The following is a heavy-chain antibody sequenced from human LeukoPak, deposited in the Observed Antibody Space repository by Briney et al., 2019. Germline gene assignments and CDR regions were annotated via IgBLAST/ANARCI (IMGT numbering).Heavy chain of an antibody. CDR3: ARVAPDFWSGYYGDY. D-gene: IGHD3-3*01. CDR2: MNPNSGNT. J-gene: IGHJ4*02. CDR1: GHTFTSYD. V-gene: IGHV1-8*03. Sequence: ASVKVSCKASGHTFTSYDINWVRQATGQGLEWMGWMNPNSGNTGYAQKFQGRVTITRNTSISTAYMELSSLRSEDTAVYYCARVAPDFWSGYYGDYWGQGTLVTVSS.